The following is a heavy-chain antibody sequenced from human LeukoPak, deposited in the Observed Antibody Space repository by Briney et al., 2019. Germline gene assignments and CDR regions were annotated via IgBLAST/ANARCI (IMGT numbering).Heavy chain of an antibody. Sequence: SETLSLTCTVFGGSISSYYWSWIRQPPGKGLEWIGNIYYSGSTKYNPSLKSRVTVSVDTSKNRFSLKLSSVTAADTAVYYCARPYSSGWHGAFDIWGQGTMVTVSS. V-gene: IGHV4-59*01. CDR1: GGSISSYY. CDR3: ARPYSSGWHGAFDI. D-gene: IGHD6-19*01. J-gene: IGHJ3*02. CDR2: IYYSGST.